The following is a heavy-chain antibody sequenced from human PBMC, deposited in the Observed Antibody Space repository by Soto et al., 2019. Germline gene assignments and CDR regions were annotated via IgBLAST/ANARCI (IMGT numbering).Heavy chain of an antibody. J-gene: IGHJ4*02. CDR1: GYTFTSYG. CDR2: ISAYNGNT. CDR3: ARVSSDIVVVVAAEPDY. D-gene: IGHD2-15*01. V-gene: IGHV1-18*01. Sequence: QVQLVQSGAEVKKPGASVKVSCKASGYTFTSYGISWVRQAPGQGLEWMGWISAYNGNTNYAQKLQGRVTMTTDTSPSTAYMELRSLRSDDTAVYYCARVSSDIVVVVAAEPDYWGQGTLVTVSS.